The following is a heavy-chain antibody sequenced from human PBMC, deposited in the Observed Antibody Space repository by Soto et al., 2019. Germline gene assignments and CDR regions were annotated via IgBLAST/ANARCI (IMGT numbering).Heavy chain of an antibody. V-gene: IGHV4-34*01. Sequence: PSETLSLTCAVSTESLRGYYWTWIRQSPGKGLEWIGEISQSGFTNYNPSLESRVTLSVDTSKSEFSLHLTSMTAADTALYYCARGLFSGDWYSYFDTWGQETPVTVSS. CDR3: ARGLFSGDWYSYFDT. D-gene: IGHD2-21*02. CDR2: ISQSGFT. J-gene: IGHJ5*02. CDR1: TESLRGYY.